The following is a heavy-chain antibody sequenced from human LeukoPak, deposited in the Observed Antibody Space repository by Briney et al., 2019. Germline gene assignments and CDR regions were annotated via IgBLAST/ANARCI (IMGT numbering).Heavy chain of an antibody. Sequence: GGSLRLSCAASGFTFNKYTMNWVRQAPGKGLEWVSSISSSSSYIYYADSVKGRFTISRDNAKNSLYLQMNSLRAEDTAVYYCARGGRMATNADYWGQGTLVTVSS. CDR3: ARGGRMATNADY. CDR1: GFTFNKYT. J-gene: IGHJ4*02. CDR2: ISSSSSYI. D-gene: IGHD5-24*01. V-gene: IGHV3-21*01.